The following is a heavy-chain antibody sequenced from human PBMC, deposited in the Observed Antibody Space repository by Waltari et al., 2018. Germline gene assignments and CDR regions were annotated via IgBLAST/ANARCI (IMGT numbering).Heavy chain of an antibody. CDR3: ARDYDFWSGSPFGMDV. Sequence: QVQLQESGPGLVKPSETLSLTCTVSGGSISSYYWSWLRQTAGKGLEWIGRVYTSGSTNYNPSLKSRVTMSVDTSKNQFSLKLSSVTAADTAVYYCARDYDFWSGSPFGMDVWGQGTTVTVSS. CDR1: GGSISSYY. CDR2: VYTSGST. V-gene: IGHV4-4*07. D-gene: IGHD3-3*01. J-gene: IGHJ6*02.